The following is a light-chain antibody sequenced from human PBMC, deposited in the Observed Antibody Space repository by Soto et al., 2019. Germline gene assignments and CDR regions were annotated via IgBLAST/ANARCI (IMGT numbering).Light chain of an antibody. CDR1: QRVSKY. V-gene: IGKV3-11*01. J-gene: IGKJ1*01. CDR3: QQYDNLPWT. CDR2: DAS. Sequence: EIVLTQSPATLSLSPGDTATLSCRASQRVSKYLAWYQQKPGQAPRLLIYDASARATGIPVRFSGSGSGTDFTLTISSLEPEDIATYYCQQYDNLPWTFGQGTKVDI.